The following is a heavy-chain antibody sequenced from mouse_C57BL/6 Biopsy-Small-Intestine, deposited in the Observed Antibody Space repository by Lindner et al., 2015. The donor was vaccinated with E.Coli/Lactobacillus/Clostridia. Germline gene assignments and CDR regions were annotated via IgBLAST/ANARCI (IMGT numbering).Heavy chain of an antibody. CDR3: AWGDPRAWFAY. CDR2: INPYNDGT. CDR1: GYTFTSYV. V-gene: IGHV1-14*01. D-gene: IGHD2-13*01. J-gene: IGHJ3*01. Sequence: VQLQESGPELVKPGASVKMSCKASGYTFTSYVMHWVKQKPGQGLEWIGYINPYNDGTKYNERFKGKATLTSDKSSSTAYMELSSLTSEDSAVYYCAWGDPRAWFAYWGQGTLVTVSA.